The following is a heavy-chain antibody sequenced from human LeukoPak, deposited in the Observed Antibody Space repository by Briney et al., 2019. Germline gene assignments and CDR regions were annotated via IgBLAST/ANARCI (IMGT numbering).Heavy chain of an antibody. D-gene: IGHD6-19*01. Sequence: GGSLRLSCAASGFAFATYWMHWVRQAPGKGLEWVAVIWHDGSAEFYADSVKGRFSISRDDSKNTVYLQMNSLRAEDTALYYCAKDNRGGWSGYFDQWGQGTLVTVSS. CDR3: AKDNRGGWSGYFDQ. V-gene: IGHV3-33*06. CDR1: GFAFATYW. J-gene: IGHJ4*02. CDR2: IWHDGSAE.